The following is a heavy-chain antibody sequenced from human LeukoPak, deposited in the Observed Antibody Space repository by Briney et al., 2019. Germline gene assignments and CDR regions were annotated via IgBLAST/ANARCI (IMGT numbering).Heavy chain of an antibody. D-gene: IGHD2-2*01. CDR3: ARGLTLLGYCSSTSCLMNY. J-gene: IGHJ4*02. CDR1: GFTLSSYW. CDR2: XXXXGSTT. Sequence: GGSLRLSCAVSGFTLSSYWMHWVRQAPGKGLXXXXXXXXXGSTTDYADSVKGRFTISRDNANNTLYLQMNSLRAEDAGVYYCARGLTLLGYCSSTSCLMNYWGQGTLVTVSS. V-gene: IGHV3-74*01.